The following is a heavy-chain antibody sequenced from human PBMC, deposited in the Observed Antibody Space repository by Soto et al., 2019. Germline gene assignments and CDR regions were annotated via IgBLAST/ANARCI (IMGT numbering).Heavy chain of an antibody. J-gene: IGHJ4*02. D-gene: IGHD3-10*01. Sequence: GASVKVSCKASGYTFTSYGISWVRQAPGQGLEWMGWISAYNGNTNYAQKLQGRVTMTTDTSTNTAYMELRSLRSDDTAVYYCATGWFGEFVYYFDYWGQGTLVTVSS. CDR3: ATGWFGEFVYYFDY. V-gene: IGHV1-18*01. CDR1: GYTFTSYG. CDR2: ISAYNGNT.